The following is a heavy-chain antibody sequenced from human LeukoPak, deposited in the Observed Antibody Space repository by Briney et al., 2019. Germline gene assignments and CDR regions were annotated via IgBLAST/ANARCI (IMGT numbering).Heavy chain of an antibody. J-gene: IGHJ4*02. CDR1: GGSISSYY. Sequence: SETLSLTCTVSGGSISSYYWSWIRQPPGKGLEWIGYIYYSGSTNYNPSLKSRVTISVDTSKNQLSLKLSSVTAADTAVYYCARHSRDGYNFDDYWGQGTLVTVSS. V-gene: IGHV4-59*08. D-gene: IGHD5-24*01. CDR3: ARHSRDGYNFDDY. CDR2: IYYSGST.